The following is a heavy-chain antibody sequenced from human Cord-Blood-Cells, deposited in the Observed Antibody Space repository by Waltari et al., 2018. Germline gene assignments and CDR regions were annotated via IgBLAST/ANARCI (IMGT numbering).Heavy chain of an antibody. CDR1: GGSFSGYY. D-gene: IGHD2-15*01. CDR3: ARGWWSQGFDP. CDR2: INHSGST. Sequence: QVQLQQWGAGLLKPSETLSLTCAVYGGSFSGYYWSWIRQPPGKGLEWIGEINHSGSTNDTPSLKSRVTISVDTSKNQFSLKLSSVTAADTAVYYCARGWWSQGFDPWGQGTLVTVSS. J-gene: IGHJ5*02. V-gene: IGHV4-34*01.